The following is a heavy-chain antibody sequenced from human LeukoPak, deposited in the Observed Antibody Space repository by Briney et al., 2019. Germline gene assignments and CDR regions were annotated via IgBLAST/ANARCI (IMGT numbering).Heavy chain of an antibody. D-gene: IGHD6-25*01. V-gene: IGHV4-59*12. CDR1: GGSISDYY. Sequence: SETLSLTCTVSGGSISDYYWSWIRQPPGEGLEWIGYIYYSGSTNYNPSLKSRVAISVDTSKNQFSLKLTSVTAADTAVYYCAREGGFYRPLDYSGQGTLVTVSS. J-gene: IGHJ4*02. CDR2: IYYSGST. CDR3: AREGGFYRPLDY.